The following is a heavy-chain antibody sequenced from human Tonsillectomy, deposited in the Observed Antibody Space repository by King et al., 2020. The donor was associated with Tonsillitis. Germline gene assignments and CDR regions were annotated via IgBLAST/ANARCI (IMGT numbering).Heavy chain of an antibody. CDR3: ARILWFGELFGYFDL. V-gene: IGHV2-26*01. J-gene: IGHJ2*01. CDR1: GFSLSNARMG. CDR2: IFSNDEK. D-gene: IGHD3-10*01. Sequence: TLQESGPVLVKPPETLTLTCTVSGFSLSNARMGVSWIRQPPGKALEWLAHIFSNDEKSYSTSLKSRLTISKDTSKSQVVLTMTNMDPVDTATYYCARILWFGELFGYFDLWGRGTLVTVSS.